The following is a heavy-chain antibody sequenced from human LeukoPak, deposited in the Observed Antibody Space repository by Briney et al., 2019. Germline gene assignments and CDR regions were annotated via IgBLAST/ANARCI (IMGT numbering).Heavy chain of an antibody. D-gene: IGHD4-17*01. CDR3: ARVHDYGETN. Sequence: SVKVSCKASGGTFSSYTISWVRQAPGQGLEWMGRIIPILGIANYAQKFQGRVTITADNSTSTAYMELSSLRSEDTAVYSCARVHDYGETNWDQGTLVTVSS. CDR2: IIPILGIA. J-gene: IGHJ4*02. V-gene: IGHV1-69*02. CDR1: GGTFSSYT.